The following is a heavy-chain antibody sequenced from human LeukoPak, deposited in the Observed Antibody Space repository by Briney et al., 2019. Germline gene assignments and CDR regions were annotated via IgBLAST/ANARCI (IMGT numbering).Heavy chain of an antibody. CDR3: AKDLEAALETDY. V-gene: IGHV3-23*01. CDR2: ISGSGGST. D-gene: IGHD1-1*01. CDR1: GFTFGPYT. Sequence: GGSLRLSCAASGFTFGPYTMNWVRQAPGKGLEWVSAISGSGGSTYYADSVKGRFTISRDNSKNTLYLQMNSLRAEDTAVYYCAKDLEAALETDYWGQGTLVTVSS. J-gene: IGHJ4*02.